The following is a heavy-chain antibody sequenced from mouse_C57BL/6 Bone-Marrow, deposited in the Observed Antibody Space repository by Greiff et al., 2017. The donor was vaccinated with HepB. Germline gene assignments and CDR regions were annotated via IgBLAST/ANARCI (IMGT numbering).Heavy chain of an antibody. D-gene: IGHD2-5*01. CDR2: IRNKANGYTT. CDR1: GFTFTDYY. Sequence: EVMLVESGGGLVQPGGSLSLSCAASGFTFTDYYMSWVRQPPGKALEWLGFIRNKANGYTTEYSASVKGRFTISRDNSQSILYLQMNALSAEDSSTYYFSSLYSNYGAYWGQGTLVTVSA. CDR3: SSLYSNYGAY. V-gene: IGHV7-3*01. J-gene: IGHJ3*01.